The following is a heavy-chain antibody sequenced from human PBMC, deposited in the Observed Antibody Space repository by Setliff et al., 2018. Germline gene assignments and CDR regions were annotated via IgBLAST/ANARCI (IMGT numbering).Heavy chain of an antibody. D-gene: IGHD3-3*01. J-gene: IGHJ6*03. CDR2: MNPNSGRT. V-gene: IGHV1-8*02. Sequence: ASVKVSCKASGYTFNNYDIVWVRQATGQGLEWMGWMNPNSGRTGYPQKFQGRVTMTRNTSISTAYMELSSLRSEDTAVYFCARGALVLQFLEWLPRFYYMDVWGKGTTVTVSS. CDR1: GYTFNNYD. CDR3: ARGALVLQFLEWLPRFYYMDV.